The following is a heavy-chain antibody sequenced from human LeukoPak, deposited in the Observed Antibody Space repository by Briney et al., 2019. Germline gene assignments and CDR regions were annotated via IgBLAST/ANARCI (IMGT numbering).Heavy chain of an antibody. V-gene: IGHV4-30-2*01. Sequence: PSETLSLTCAVSFVSISSGGYSWSWIRQPPGKGLEWIGYIYHSGSTYYNPSLKSRVTISVDRSKNQFSLKLSSVTAADTAVYYCARDSGGPWYFDLWGRGTLVTVSS. CDR3: ARDSGGPWYFDL. D-gene: IGHD3-16*01. CDR1: FVSISSGGYS. CDR2: IYHSGST. J-gene: IGHJ2*01.